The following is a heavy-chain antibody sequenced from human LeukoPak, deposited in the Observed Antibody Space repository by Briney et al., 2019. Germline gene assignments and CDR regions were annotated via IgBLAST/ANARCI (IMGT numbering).Heavy chain of an antibody. CDR1: GFSFSTYS. CDR3: ARWYSSGWYSDY. V-gene: IGHV3-21*06. D-gene: IGHD6-19*01. Sequence: GGSLRLSCAASGFSFSTYSMIWVRQAPGKGLEWVSSVSGTSEYIYYADSVRGRFTISRDKAKNTVYLQMNSLRAEDTAVYYCARWYSSGWYSDYWGQGTLVTVSS. CDR2: VSGTSEYI. J-gene: IGHJ4*02.